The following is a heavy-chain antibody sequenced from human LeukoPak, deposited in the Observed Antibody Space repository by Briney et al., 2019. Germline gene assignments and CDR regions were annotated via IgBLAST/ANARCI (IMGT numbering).Heavy chain of an antibody. Sequence: ASVKVSCKASGYSFTDYYLHWVRQAPGQGLEWMGWINPYSGGTNFAQKLRGRVTMTRDTSISTAYMEVLTLRSDDTAVYYCARALRRDSTYYEGYWGQGTLVTVSS. V-gene: IGHV1-2*02. CDR1: GYSFTDYY. D-gene: IGHD1-26*01. CDR2: INPYSGGT. J-gene: IGHJ4*02. CDR3: ARALRRDSTYYEGY.